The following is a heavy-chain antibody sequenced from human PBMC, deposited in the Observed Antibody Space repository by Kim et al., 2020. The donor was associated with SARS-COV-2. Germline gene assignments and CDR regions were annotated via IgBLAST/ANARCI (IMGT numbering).Heavy chain of an antibody. V-gene: IGHV1-18*04. CDR3: ARDYRRFSAYYDSSGYQAFDI. J-gene: IGHJ3*02. CDR2: ISAYNGNT. CDR1: GYTFTSYG. D-gene: IGHD3-22*01. Sequence: ASVKVSCKASGYTFTSYGISWVRQAPGQGLEWMGWISAYNGNTNYAQKLQGRVNMTTDTSTSTAYMELRSLRSDDTAVYYCARDYRRFSAYYDSSGYQAFDIWGQGTMVTVSS.